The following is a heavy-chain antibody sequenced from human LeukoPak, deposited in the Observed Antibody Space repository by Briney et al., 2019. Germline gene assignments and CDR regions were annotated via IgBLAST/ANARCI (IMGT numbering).Heavy chain of an antibody. CDR3: ARGRTIRGLWNYY. CDR2: INPNSGGT. CDR1: GYTFTGYY. Sequence: GASVKVSCRASGYTFTGYYMHWVRQAPGQGLEWMGWINPNSGGTNYAQKFQGRVTMTRDASISTAYMDLSRLRSDDTAVYYCARGRTIRGLWNYYWGQGTLVTVSS. D-gene: IGHD3-10*01. J-gene: IGHJ4*02. V-gene: IGHV1-2*02.